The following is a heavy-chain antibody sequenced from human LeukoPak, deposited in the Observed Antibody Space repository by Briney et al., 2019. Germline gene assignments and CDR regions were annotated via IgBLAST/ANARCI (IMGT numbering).Heavy chain of an antibody. V-gene: IGHV1-8*03. J-gene: IGHJ5*02. CDR3: ARGRGYCSSTSCYLEFDP. CDR1: GYTFTSYD. D-gene: IGHD2-2*01. Sequence: ASVKVSCKAPGYTFTSYDINWVRQATGQGLEWMGWMNPNSGNTGYAQKCQGRVTITRNNSIRTAYMELSRLRSEDTAVYYCARGRGYCSSTSCYLEFDPWGQGTLVTVSS. CDR2: MNPNSGNT.